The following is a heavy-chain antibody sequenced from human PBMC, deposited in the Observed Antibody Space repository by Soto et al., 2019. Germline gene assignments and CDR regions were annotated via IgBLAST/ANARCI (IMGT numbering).Heavy chain of an antibody. CDR2: IYYSGST. CDR3: ARFSDSSGYYYGYFDY. V-gene: IGHV4-39*01. D-gene: IGHD3-22*01. Sequence: SETLSLTCTVSGGSISSSSYYWGWIRQPPGKGLEWIGSIYYSGSTYYNPSLKSRVTISVDTSKNQFSLKLSSVTAADTAVYYCARFSDSSGYYYGYFDYWGQGTLVTVSS. CDR1: GGSISSSSYY. J-gene: IGHJ4*02.